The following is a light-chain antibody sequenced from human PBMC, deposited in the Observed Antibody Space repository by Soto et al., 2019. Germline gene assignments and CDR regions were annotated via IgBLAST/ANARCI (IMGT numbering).Light chain of an antibody. V-gene: IGKV3-15*01. J-gene: IGKJ1*01. Sequence: EIVMTQSPATLSVSPGERATLSCTASQSDTTNLAWYQQKPGQTHRLLVYGASTRATGIPARISGSVSGTNCTLHISSMQSADFAIYYCQQYNNWPPRTCGQGPKVEIK. CDR2: GAS. CDR3: QQYNNWPPRT. CDR1: QSDTTN.